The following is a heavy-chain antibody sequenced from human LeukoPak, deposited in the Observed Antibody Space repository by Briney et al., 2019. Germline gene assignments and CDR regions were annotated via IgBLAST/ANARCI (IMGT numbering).Heavy chain of an antibody. Sequence: EASVKVSFKASGGTFISYAISWVRQAPGQGLEWMGGIIPIFGTANYAQKFQGRVTITADESTSTAYMELSSLRSEDTAVYYCASGSHYYDSSGYQFDYWGQGTLVTVSS. CDR3: ASGSHYYDSSGYQFDY. D-gene: IGHD3-22*01. V-gene: IGHV1-69*13. CDR1: GGTFISYA. J-gene: IGHJ4*02. CDR2: IIPIFGTA.